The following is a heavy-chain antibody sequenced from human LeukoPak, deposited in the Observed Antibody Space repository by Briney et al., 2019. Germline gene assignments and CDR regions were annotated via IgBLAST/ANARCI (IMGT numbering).Heavy chain of an antibody. D-gene: IGHD3-3*01. J-gene: IGHJ6*02. CDR1: GGSISSYY. CDR3: ARLSGSSTTNYYYGMDV. Sequence: SETLSLTCTVSGGSISSYYWSWIRQPAGKGLEWIGRIYTSGSTNYNPSLKSRVTMSVDTSKNQFSLKLSSVTAADTAVYYCARLSGSSTTNYYYGMDVWGQGTTVTVS. CDR2: IYTSGST. V-gene: IGHV4-4*07.